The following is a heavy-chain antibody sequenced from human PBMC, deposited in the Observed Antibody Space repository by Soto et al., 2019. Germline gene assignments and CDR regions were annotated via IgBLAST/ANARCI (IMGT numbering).Heavy chain of an antibody. CDR1: GGSISSYY. CDR2: IYYSGST. Sequence: SEILSLTCTVSGGSISSYYWSWIRQPPGKGLEWIGYIYYSGSTNYNPSLKSRVTMSVDTSKNQFSLKLSSVTAADTAVYYCARFPYNWNYDYWGQGTLVTVSS. J-gene: IGHJ4*02. V-gene: IGHV4-59*08. D-gene: IGHD1-7*01. CDR3: ARFPYNWNYDY.